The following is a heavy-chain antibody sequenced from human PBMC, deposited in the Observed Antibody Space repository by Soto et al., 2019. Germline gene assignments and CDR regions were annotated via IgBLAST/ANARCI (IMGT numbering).Heavy chain of an antibody. CDR1: GGTFSSYA. V-gene: IGHV1-69*06. CDR3: ARDRGYYDSSGYYPYYFDY. Sequence: SVKVSCKASGGTFSSYAISWVRQAPGQRLEWMGGIIPIFGTANYAQKFQGRVTITADKSTSTAYMELSSLRSEDTAVYYCARDRGYYDSSGYYPYYFDYWGQGTLVTVSS. D-gene: IGHD3-22*01. CDR2: IIPIFGTA. J-gene: IGHJ4*02.